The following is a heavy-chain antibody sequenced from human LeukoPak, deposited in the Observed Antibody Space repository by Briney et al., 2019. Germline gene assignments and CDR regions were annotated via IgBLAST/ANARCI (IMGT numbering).Heavy chain of an antibody. D-gene: IGHD5-18*01. CDR2: ISSSGSTI. CDR1: GFTFSSYE. CDR3: ARDIRGYTDY. V-gene: IGHV3-48*03. J-gene: IGHJ4*02. Sequence: GGSLRLSCAASGFTFSSYEMNWVRQAPGKGLEWVSYISSSGSTIYYADSVKGRFTISRDNAKNSLYPQMNSLRAEDTTVYYCARDIRGYTDYWGQGTLVTVSS.